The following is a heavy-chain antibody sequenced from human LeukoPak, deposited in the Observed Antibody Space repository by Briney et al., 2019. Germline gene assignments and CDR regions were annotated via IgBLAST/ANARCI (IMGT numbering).Heavy chain of an antibody. D-gene: IGHD3-3*01. J-gene: IGHJ4*02. V-gene: IGHV4-4*07. CDR1: GDSVIYSY. Sequence: SETLSLTCTVSGDSVIYSYWSWIRQPAGKGLELIGRLSAASTPDYNPSLKSRLTMSEDTSKNQFSLRLSSVTAADTAVYYCVRGYHISINNWFDYWGQGALVTVSS. CDR3: VRGYHISINNWFDY. CDR2: LSAASTP.